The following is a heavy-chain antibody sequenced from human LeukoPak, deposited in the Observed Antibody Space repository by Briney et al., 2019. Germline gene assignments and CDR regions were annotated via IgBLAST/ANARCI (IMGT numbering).Heavy chain of an antibody. V-gene: IGHV3-15*01. J-gene: IGHJ4*02. CDR1: GFIFSSAW. CDR2: IKNKTHGGTT. Sequence: GGSLRLSCAASGFIFSSAWMTWVRQAPGKGLEWVGHIKNKTHGGTTDYAAPVKGRFIISRDDSKNTLYLYMNSLRTEDTAVYYCARGLCSSSCYQGPFDFWGQGTLVTVSS. D-gene: IGHD2-2*01. CDR3: ARGLCSSSCYQGPFDF.